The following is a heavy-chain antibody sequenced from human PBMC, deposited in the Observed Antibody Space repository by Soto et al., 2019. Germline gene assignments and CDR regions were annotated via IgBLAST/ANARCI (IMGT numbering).Heavy chain of an antibody. CDR2: INAGNGNT. J-gene: IGHJ4*02. CDR1: GYTFTSYA. CDR3: ARDGHYYDSSSFDY. V-gene: IGHV1-3*01. D-gene: IGHD3-22*01. Sequence: QVQLVQSGAEVKKPGASVKVSCKASGYTFTSYAMHWVRQAPGQRLEWMGWINAGNGNTKYSQKFQGRVTITRDTSASAAYMELSSLRSEDTAVYYCARDGHYYDSSSFDYWGQGTLVTVSS.